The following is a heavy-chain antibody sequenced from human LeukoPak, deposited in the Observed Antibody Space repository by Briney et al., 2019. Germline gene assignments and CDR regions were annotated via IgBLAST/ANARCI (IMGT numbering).Heavy chain of an antibody. J-gene: IGHJ2*01. Sequence: PGGSLRLSCAASGFTFSNAWMTWVRQAPGKGLEWVGRIKSKAGGGTADYVAPVNGRFTISRDDSNKTLFLQMHSLKTEDTAVYYCTTGIMGATHRYLDLWGRGTLLTVSS. D-gene: IGHD1-26*01. V-gene: IGHV3-15*01. CDR2: IKSKAGGGTA. CDR3: TTGIMGATHRYLDL. CDR1: GFTFSNAW.